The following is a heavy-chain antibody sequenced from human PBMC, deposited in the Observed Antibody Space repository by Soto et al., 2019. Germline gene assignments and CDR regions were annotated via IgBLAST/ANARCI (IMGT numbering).Heavy chain of an antibody. D-gene: IGHD2-2*01. CDR3: AKDQCSSTSCYYDYYYYGMDV. J-gene: IGHJ6*02. Sequence: GGSLRLSCAASGFTFSTYGMHWVRQAPGKGLEWVSAISGSGGSTYYADSVKGRFTISRDNSKNTLYLQMNSLRAEDTAVYYCAKDQCSSTSCYYDYYYYGMDVWGQGTTVTVSS. CDR2: ISGSGGST. CDR1: GFTFSTYG. V-gene: IGHV3-23*01.